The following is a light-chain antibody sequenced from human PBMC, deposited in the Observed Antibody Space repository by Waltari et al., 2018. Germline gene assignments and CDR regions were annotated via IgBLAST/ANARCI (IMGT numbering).Light chain of an antibody. J-gene: IGLJ2*01. V-gene: IGLV2-14*03. Sequence: QSALSQPASVSGSPGPPITISCTGTSSDVGGYNYVSWYQQHPGKAPKLMIYDVSNRPSGVPNRFSGSTSGNTASLTISGLQAEDEADCYCSSYTSSSTVVFGGGTKLTVL. CDR2: DVS. CDR3: SSYTSSSTVV. CDR1: SSDVGGYNY.